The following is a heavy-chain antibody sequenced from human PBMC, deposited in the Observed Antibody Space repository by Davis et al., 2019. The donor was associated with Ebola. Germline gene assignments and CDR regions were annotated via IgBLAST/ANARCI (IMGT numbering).Heavy chain of an antibody. CDR2: ISSRGGNT. CDR3: AKGYSLNYDFWSGPGDYYYMDV. D-gene: IGHD3-3*01. J-gene: IGHJ6*03. Sequence: GESLKISCAASGFTFSSYAMHWVRQAPGKGLEWVSAISSRGGNTYYADSVKGRFTISRDNSKNTLYLQMNSRRAEDTAVYYCAKGYSLNYDFWSGPGDYYYMDVWGKGTTVTVSS. CDR1: GFTFSSYA. V-gene: IGHV3-23*01.